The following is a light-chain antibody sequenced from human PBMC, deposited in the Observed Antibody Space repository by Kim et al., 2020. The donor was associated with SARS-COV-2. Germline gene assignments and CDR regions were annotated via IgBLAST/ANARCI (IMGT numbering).Light chain of an antibody. Sequence: DIQMTQSPSSLSASVGDRVTITCRASQGIRNDLGWYQQKPGKAPRRLIYAISTLQNGVPSRFSGGGSGTEFTLTISSLQSEDVATYYCLHYSGCPFAFGPWTKVDIK. CDR3: LHYSGCPFA. V-gene: IGKV1-17*01. CDR2: AIS. CDR1: QGIRND. J-gene: IGKJ3*01.